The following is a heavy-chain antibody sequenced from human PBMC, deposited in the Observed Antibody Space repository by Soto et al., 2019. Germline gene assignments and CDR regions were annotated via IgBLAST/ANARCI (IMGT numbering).Heavy chain of an antibody. D-gene: IGHD3-10*01. Sequence: GGSLRLSCAASGFTFSSYAMSWVRQAPGKGLEWVSAISGSGGSTYYADSVKGRFTISRDNSKNTLYLQMNSLRAEDTAVYYCAKGPFYGSGFPEPYYMDVWGKGTTVTVSS. J-gene: IGHJ6*03. CDR1: GFTFSSYA. CDR3: AKGPFYGSGFPEPYYMDV. V-gene: IGHV3-23*01. CDR2: ISGSGGST.